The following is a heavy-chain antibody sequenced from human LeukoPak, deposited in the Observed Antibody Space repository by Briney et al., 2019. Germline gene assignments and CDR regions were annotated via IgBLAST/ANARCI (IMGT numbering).Heavy chain of an antibody. CDR3: VKEGGLTYYDYVGGSYRYGGLDY. D-gene: IGHD3-16*02. CDR2: ISSNGGST. Sequence: GGSLRLSCSASGFTLSSYAMHWVRQAPGKGLEYVSAISSNGGSTYYPDSVKGRFTTSSDDSKNTLYLQMSSMRAEDTAVYYCVKEGGLTYYDYVGGSYRYGGLDYWGQGTLVTVSS. J-gene: IGHJ4*02. V-gene: IGHV3-64D*06. CDR1: GFTLSSYA.